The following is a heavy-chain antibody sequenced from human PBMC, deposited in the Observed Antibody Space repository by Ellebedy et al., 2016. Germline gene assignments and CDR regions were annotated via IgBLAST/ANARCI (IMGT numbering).Heavy chain of an antibody. V-gene: IGHV3-30*18. CDR1: GFTFSSYG. J-gene: IGHJ4*02. D-gene: IGHD6-19*01. CDR3: AKVNSSGWYGAYY. Sequence: LSLTXAASGFTFSSYGMHWVRQAPGKGLEWVAVISYDGSNDFYADSVKGRFTISRDNSKNTLFLQMNSLRPEDTAVYYCAKVNSSGWYGAYYWGRGTLVTVSS. CDR2: ISYDGSND.